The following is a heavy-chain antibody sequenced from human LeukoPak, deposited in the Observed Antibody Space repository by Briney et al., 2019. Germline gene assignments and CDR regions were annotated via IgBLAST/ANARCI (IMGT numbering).Heavy chain of an antibody. D-gene: IGHD6-19*01. CDR2: INPDAGDT. V-gene: IGHV1-2*06. CDR1: GYSFTDYF. J-gene: IGHJ3*02. CDR3: ARLSTATRHWLAASDI. Sequence: ASVKVSCKASGYSFTDYFLYWVRQAPGQGLEWMGRINPDAGDTNYAQTFQGRITMTRDTSISTAYMELSSLKSDDTAVYYRARLSTATRHWLAASDIWGQGTVVTVSS.